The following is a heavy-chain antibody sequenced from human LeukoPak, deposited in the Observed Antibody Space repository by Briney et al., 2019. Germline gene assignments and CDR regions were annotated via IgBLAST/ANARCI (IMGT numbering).Heavy chain of an antibody. Sequence: GGSLRLSCAASGFTFSSYWMSWVRQAPGKGLEWVANIKQDGSEKYYVDSVKGRFTISRDNAKNSLYLQMNSLRAEDTAVYYCARDVWEQQLDLSFDYWGQGTLVTVSS. CDR2: IKQDGSEK. CDR3: ARDVWEQQLDLSFDY. V-gene: IGHV3-7*01. J-gene: IGHJ4*02. D-gene: IGHD6-13*01. CDR1: GFTFSSYW.